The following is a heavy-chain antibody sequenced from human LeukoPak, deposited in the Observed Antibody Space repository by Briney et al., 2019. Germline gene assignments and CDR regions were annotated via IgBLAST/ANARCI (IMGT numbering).Heavy chain of an antibody. V-gene: IGHV3-7*01. J-gene: IGHJ6*03. CDR2: IKQDGSEK. Sequence: GGSLRLSCAASGFTFSSYWMSWVRQAPGKGLEWVANIKQDGSEKYYVDSVKGRFTISRDNAKNSLYLQMNSLRAEDTAVYYCARVGYSSSWYYYYYYMDVWGKGTTVTVSS. D-gene: IGHD6-13*01. CDR3: ARVGYSSSWYYYYYYMDV. CDR1: GFTFSSYW.